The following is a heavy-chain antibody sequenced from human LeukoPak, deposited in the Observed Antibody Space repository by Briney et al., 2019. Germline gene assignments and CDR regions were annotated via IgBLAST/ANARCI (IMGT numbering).Heavy chain of an antibody. CDR1: GFTFSSYG. J-gene: IGHJ4*02. Sequence: GRSLRLSCAASGFTFSSYGMHWVRQAPGKGLEWVAVISYDGSNKYYADSVKGRFTISRDNSKNTLYLQMNSLRAEDTAVYYCAKDLSLLWFGELYEYYFDYWGQGTLVTVSS. CDR2: ISYDGSNK. V-gene: IGHV3-30*18. CDR3: AKDLSLLWFGELYEYYFDY. D-gene: IGHD3-10*01.